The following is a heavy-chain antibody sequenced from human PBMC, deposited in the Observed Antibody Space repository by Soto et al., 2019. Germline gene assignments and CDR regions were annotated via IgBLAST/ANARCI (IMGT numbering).Heavy chain of an antibody. CDR1: TFALRTYY. D-gene: IGHD5-12*01. J-gene: IGHJ4*02. CDR3: ARGGYSGYDYLIDY. CDR2: FKPYNRT. V-gene: IGHV1-46*03. Sequence: ASVKVSCKASTFALRTYYMHWVRQAPGQGLEWMGVFKPYNRTTDAQKFEGRVTMTRDTSTSTVYMELSSLRSEDTAVYYCARGGYSGYDYLIDYWGQGTLVTVSS.